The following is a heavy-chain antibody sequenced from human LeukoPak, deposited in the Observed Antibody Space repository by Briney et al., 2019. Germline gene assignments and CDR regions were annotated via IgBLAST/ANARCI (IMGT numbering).Heavy chain of an antibody. CDR3: ARAQRITMIVVTKGGAFDI. V-gene: IGHV1-8*01. D-gene: IGHD3-22*01. J-gene: IGHJ3*02. CDR2: MNPNSGNT. CDR1: GYTFTSYD. Sequence: GASVKVSCKASGYTFTSYDINWVRQATGQGLEWMGWMNPNSGNTGYAQKFQGRVTMTRNTSISTAYMELSSLRSEDTAVYYCARAQRITMIVVTKGGAFDIWGQGTMVTVPS.